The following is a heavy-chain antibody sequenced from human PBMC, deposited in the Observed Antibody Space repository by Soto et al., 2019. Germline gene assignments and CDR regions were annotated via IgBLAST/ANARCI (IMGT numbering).Heavy chain of an antibody. V-gene: IGHV1-69*13. Sequence: SVKVSCKASGGTFSSYAISWVRQAPGQGLEWMGGIIPIFGTASYAQKFQGRVTITADESTSTAYMELSSLRSEDTAVYYCARVLRGFGPVRAYYYYYYGMDVWGQGTTVTVSS. D-gene: IGHD3-16*01. CDR1: GGTFSSYA. CDR2: IIPIFGTA. CDR3: ARVLRGFGPVRAYYYYYYGMDV. J-gene: IGHJ6*02.